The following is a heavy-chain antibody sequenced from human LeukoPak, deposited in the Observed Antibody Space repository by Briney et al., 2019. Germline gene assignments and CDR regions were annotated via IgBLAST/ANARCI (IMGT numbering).Heavy chain of an antibody. CDR3: ARDHGDSSGYYYERSPPDY. V-gene: IGHV1-46*01. Sequence: ASVKVSCKASGYTFTSYYMHWVRQAPGQGLEWMGIINPSGGSTSYAQKFQGGVTMTRDMSTSTVYMELSSLRSEDTAVYYCARDHGDSSGYYYERSPPDYWGQGTLVTVSS. J-gene: IGHJ4*02. CDR2: INPSGGST. D-gene: IGHD3-22*01. CDR1: GYTFTSYY.